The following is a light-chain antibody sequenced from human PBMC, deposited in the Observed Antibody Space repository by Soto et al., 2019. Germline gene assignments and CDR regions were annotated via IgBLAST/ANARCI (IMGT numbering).Light chain of an antibody. V-gene: IGLV2-14*03. J-gene: IGLJ3*02. Sequence: QSALTQPASVSGSPGQSITISCSGTTNDVGGYNYVSWYQQHPGKAPKLLIYGVTDRPSGVSSRFSGSKSGNAASLTISGLQAEHEGDYYFSSYTSSYTWIFGGGTKLTVL. CDR1: TNDVGGYNY. CDR2: GVT. CDR3: SSYTSSYTWI.